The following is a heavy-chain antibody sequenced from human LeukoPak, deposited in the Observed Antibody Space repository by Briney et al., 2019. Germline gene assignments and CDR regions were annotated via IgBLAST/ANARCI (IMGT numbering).Heavy chain of an antibody. CDR3: ARVRGYSGYDLDY. J-gene: IGHJ4*02. Sequence: ASVKVSCKACGYTFTSYGISWVRQTPGQGLEWMGWISVNNENADYAQKFQGRVTLTTDTSTSTAYMELSGLRADDTAVYYCARVRGYSGYDLDYWGQGTLVTVSS. V-gene: IGHV1-18*01. D-gene: IGHD5-12*01. CDR2: ISVNNENA. CDR1: GYTFTSYG.